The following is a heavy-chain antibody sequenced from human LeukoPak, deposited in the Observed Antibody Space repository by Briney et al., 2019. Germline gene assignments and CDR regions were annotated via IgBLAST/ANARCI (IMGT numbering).Heavy chain of an antibody. CDR3: ARVDYGDLGYFDF. V-gene: IGHV4-59*01. CDR1: GGSIRSYY. D-gene: IGHD4-17*01. J-gene: IGHJ4*02. CDR2: IYSSGST. Sequence: PSETLSLTCTVSGGSIRSYYWSWIRQPPGKGLEWIGYIYSSGSTNYNPSLQSRVTISVDTSKNQFSLKLSSVTAADTAVYYCARVDYGDLGYFDFWGQGTLVTVSS.